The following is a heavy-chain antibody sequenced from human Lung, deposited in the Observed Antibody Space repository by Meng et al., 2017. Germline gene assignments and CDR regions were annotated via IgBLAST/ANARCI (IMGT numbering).Heavy chain of an antibody. Sequence: QLQRQQGGPGLLHPSLSLSLTCVVSVGSFSDSYWSWIRQPRGKGLEWIGEINHSGSTNYNPSLGSRATISVDTSQNNFSLKLSCVTAADSAVYYCARGPTTMAHDFDYWGQGTLVTVSS. CDR2: INHSGST. CDR3: ARGPTTMAHDFDY. D-gene: IGHD4-11*01. J-gene: IGHJ4*02. V-gene: IGHV4-34*01. CDR1: VGSFSDSY.